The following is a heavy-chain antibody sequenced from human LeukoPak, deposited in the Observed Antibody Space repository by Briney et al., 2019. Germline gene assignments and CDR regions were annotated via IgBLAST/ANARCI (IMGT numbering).Heavy chain of an antibody. CDR1: GFTFSSYA. CDR3: ASGGGYSSAWHSSDY. J-gene: IGHJ4*02. CDR2: FSGSGGST. D-gene: IGHD6-19*01. Sequence: GGSLRLSCAAPGFTFSSYAMSWVRQAPGKGLEWVSGFSGSGGSTNYADSVKGRFIISRDNPKNTMFLQMNSLRAEDTAVYYCASGGGYSSAWHSSDYWGQGTLVTVSS. V-gene: IGHV3-23*01.